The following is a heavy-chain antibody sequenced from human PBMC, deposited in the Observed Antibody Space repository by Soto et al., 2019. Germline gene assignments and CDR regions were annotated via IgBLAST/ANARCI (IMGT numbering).Heavy chain of an antibody. CDR2: ISPLKGNT. CDR1: GYTFTNYF. Sequence: ASVKVFCKASGYTFTNYFIHWVRQAPGQGLEWMGWISPLKGNTKYAQKVQGRVSVTTDTSTNTVYMELSGLRYDDTALYYCARSGEHPFDFWGQGTLVTVS. CDR3: ARSGEHPFDF. J-gene: IGHJ4*02. V-gene: IGHV1-18*01. D-gene: IGHD6-25*01.